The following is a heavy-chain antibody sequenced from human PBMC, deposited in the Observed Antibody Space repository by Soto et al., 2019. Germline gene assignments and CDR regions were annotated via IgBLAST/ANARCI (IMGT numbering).Heavy chain of an antibody. J-gene: IGHJ6*02. Sequence: ASVKVSCKASGYTFTSYGISWVRQAPGQGLEWMGWISAYNGNTNYAQKLQGRVTMTTDTSTSTAYMELRSLRSDDTAVYYCARVYGDYGEYYYGMDVWGQGTTVTVSS. D-gene: IGHD4-17*01. CDR3: ARVYGDYGEYYYGMDV. CDR2: ISAYNGNT. CDR1: GYTFTSYG. V-gene: IGHV1-18*01.